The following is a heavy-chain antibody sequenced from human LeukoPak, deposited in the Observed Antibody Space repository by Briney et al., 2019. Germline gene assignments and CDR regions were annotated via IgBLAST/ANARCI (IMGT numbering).Heavy chain of an antibody. Sequence: PSETLSLTCTVPGGSISRGGYYWSWIRQHPGKGLEWIGYIYYIGSTYYNPSLKSRVTISVDTSKNQFSLKLSSVTAADTAVYYCARIPNQSKYSVGDYWGQGTLVTVSS. D-gene: IGHD1-14*01. CDR3: ARIPNQSKYSVGDY. V-gene: IGHV4-31*03. J-gene: IGHJ4*02. CDR2: IYYIGST. CDR1: GGSISRGGYY.